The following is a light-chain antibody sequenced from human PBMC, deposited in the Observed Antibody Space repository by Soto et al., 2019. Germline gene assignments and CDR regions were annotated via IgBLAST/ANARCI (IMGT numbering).Light chain of an antibody. CDR2: GAS. CDR1: QSVSSN. CDR3: QQYNNWPPKQYT. Sequence: EIVMTQSPATLSVSPGERATLSCRASQSVSSNLGWYQHKPGQAPRLLSYGASTRATGIPARFSASGSGTEFSLTISSLQSEDFAVYYCQQYNNWPPKQYTFGQGTKLEIK. V-gene: IGKV3-15*01. J-gene: IGKJ2*01.